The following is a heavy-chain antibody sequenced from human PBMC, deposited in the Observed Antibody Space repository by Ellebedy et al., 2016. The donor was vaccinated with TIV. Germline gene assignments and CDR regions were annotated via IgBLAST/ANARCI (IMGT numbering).Heavy chain of an antibody. Sequence: GESLKISCAASGFTFSSYWMSWVRQAPGKGLEWVANINQDGSGEYYVDSVRGRFTISRDNAKNSLYLQMNSLRAEDTAVYYCARLIGGTCQCAFDIWGQGTMVTVSS. CDR3: ARLIGGTCQCAFDI. CDR1: GFTFSSYW. V-gene: IGHV3-7*01. D-gene: IGHD2-15*01. CDR2: INQDGSGE. J-gene: IGHJ3*02.